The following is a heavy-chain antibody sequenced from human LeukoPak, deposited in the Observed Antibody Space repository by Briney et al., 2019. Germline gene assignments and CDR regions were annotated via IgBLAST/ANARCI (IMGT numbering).Heavy chain of an antibody. V-gene: IGHV4-39*01. J-gene: IGHJ4*02. Sequence: SGTLSLTCTVSGGSISSSSYYWGWIRQPPGKGLEWIGSIYYSGSTYYNPSLKSRVTISVDTSKNQFSLKLSSVTAADTAVYYCARHRPYVDTAMVDYWGQGTLVTVSS. CDR2: IYYSGST. CDR1: GGSISSSSYY. CDR3: ARHRPYVDTAMVDY. D-gene: IGHD5-18*01.